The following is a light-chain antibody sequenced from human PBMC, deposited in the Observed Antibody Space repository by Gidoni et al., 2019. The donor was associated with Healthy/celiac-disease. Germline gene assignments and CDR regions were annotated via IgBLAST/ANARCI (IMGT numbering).Light chain of an antibody. CDR1: QSISSY. J-gene: IGKJ5*01. V-gene: IGKV1-39*01. CDR2: AAS. CDR3: QQSYSXXPT. Sequence: DIQMTQSPSSLSASVGDRVTITCRASQSISSYLNWYQQKPGKAPKLLIYAASSLQSGVPSRFSGSGSGTDFTLTISSLQPEDFATYYCQQSYSXXPTFGQGTRLEIK.